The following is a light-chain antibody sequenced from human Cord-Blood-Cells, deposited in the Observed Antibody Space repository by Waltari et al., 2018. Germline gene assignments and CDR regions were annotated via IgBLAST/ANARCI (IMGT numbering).Light chain of an antibody. CDR1: SSDVGSYNL. V-gene: IGLV2-23*03. J-gene: IGLJ3*02. Sequence: QSALTQPASVSGSPGQSITISCTGTSSDVGSYNLVSWYQQHPGKAPKLTFYEGSKRPSGGSNRFSGSKSGNTASLTISGLQAEDEADYYCCSYAGGSTFVFGGGTKLTVL. CDR2: EGS. CDR3: CSYAGGSTFV.